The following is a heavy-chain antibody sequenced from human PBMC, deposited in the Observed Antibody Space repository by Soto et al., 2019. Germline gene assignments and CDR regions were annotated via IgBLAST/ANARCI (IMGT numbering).Heavy chain of an antibody. CDR1: GFTFTTYW. V-gene: IGHV3-7*05. D-gene: IGHD2-21*02. J-gene: IGHJ2*01. Sequence: EVQLVESGGGLVQPGGSLRLSCAASGFTFTTYWMKWVRQAPGKGLEWVADIKQGGSEKYYVDSVKGRFTISRDNAKNSLYLQMNSLRAEDTAVYYFARGGWGRDFDLWGRGTLVTVSS. CDR3: ARGGWGRDFDL. CDR2: IKQGGSEK.